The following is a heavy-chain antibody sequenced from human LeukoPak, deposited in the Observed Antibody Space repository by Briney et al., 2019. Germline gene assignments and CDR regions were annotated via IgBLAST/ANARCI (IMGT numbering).Heavy chain of an antibody. CDR1: VGSISSSNW. CDR3: ARDQGVVTYLTASDV. V-gene: IGHV4-4*02. D-gene: IGHD2-21*02. CDR2: IYHSGST. Sequence: SQTLSLTCAVSVGSISSSNWWSGVRQPPGKGLDWIGEIYHSGSTNYNPPLKSRVTISVDKSKNQFSLKLSSVTAADTAVYYCARDQGVVTYLTASDVWGQGLKVTVSS. J-gene: IGHJ3*01.